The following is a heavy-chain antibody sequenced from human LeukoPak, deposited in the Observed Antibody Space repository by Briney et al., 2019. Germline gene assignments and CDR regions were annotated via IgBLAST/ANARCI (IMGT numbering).Heavy chain of an antibody. D-gene: IGHD3-22*01. V-gene: IGHV3-33*06. J-gene: IGHJ4*02. CDR3: AKDYYDSSGYYYGGGY. CDR2: IWYDGSNK. CDR1: GFTFSSYG. Sequence: GGSLRLSCAASGFTFSSYGMHWVRQAPGKGLEWVAVIWYDGSNKYYADSVKGRFTISRDNSKNTLYLQMNSLRAEDTAVYYCAKDYYDSSGYYYGGGYWGQGTLVTVSS.